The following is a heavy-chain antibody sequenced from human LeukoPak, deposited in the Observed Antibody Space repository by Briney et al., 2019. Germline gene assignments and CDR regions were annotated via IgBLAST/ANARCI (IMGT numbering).Heavy chain of an antibody. V-gene: IGHV1-18*01. CDR2: ISAYNGNT. CDR1: GYTFTSYG. CDR3: ARELQRYSSWYYFDY. J-gene: IGHJ4*02. D-gene: IGHD6-13*01. Sequence: ASVKVSCKASGYTFTSYGISWVRQAPGQGLEWMGWISAYNGNTNYAQKLQGRVTMTTDTSTSTAYMELRSLRSDDTAVYYCARELQRYSSWYYFDYWGQGTLVTVSS.